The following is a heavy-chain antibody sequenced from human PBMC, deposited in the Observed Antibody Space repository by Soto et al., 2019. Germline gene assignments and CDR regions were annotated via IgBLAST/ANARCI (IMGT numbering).Heavy chain of an antibody. Sequence: EVQLVESGGGLVQPGGSLRLSCAASVFTFSSYSMNWVRQAPGKGLEWVSYISSSSSTIYYADSVKGRFTISRDNAKHSLYLQMHSLRAEDTAVYYCARDQYGRSAYYGPLGYWGQGNLVTVSS. D-gene: IGHD3-22*01. V-gene: IGHV3-48*01. J-gene: IGHJ4*02. CDR2: ISSSSSTI. CDR3: ARDQYGRSAYYGPLGY. CDR1: VFTFSSYS.